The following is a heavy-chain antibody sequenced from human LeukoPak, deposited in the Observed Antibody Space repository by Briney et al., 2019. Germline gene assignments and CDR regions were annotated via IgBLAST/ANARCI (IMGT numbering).Heavy chain of an antibody. CDR2: ISSTSSYI. V-gene: IGHV3-21*01. CDR3: ATTGVAVAGTWGFDC. CDR1: GXTFSSYS. J-gene: IGHJ4*02. D-gene: IGHD6-19*01. Sequence: GGSLRLSCAASGXTFSSYSMNWVRQAPGKGREWVSSISSTSSYIYYADSVKGRFTISRDNPKNSLYLQMNSLRAEDTAVYYCATTGVAVAGTWGFDCWGQGTLVTVSS.